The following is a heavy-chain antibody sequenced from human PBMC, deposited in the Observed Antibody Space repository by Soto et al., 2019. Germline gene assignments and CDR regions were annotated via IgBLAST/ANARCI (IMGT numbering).Heavy chain of an antibody. CDR2: ISISGDRT. D-gene: IGHD3-22*01. J-gene: IGHJ4*02. Sequence: PGGSLRLSCAGSGFTFSSYAMSWVRQAPGKGLEWVSGISISGDRTYYADSVKGRFTISRDDSKNTLYLQMNSLRADNTAVYYCAKEITSYANSGYFDYWGQGTLVTVSS. CDR3: AKEITSYANSGYFDY. CDR1: GFTFSSYA. V-gene: IGHV3-23*01.